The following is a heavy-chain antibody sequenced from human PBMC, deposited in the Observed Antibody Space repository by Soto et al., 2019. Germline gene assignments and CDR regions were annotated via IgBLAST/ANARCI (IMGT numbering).Heavy chain of an antibody. CDR1: GFTFSSYA. Sequence: GGSLRLSCAASGFTFSSYAMSWVRQAPGKGLEWVSAISGSGGSTYYADSVKGRFTISRDNSKNTLYLQMNSLRAEDTAVYYCAKDTGLDPTTVVIFDYWGQGTLVTVSS. V-gene: IGHV3-23*01. D-gene: IGHD4-17*01. CDR2: ISGSGGST. J-gene: IGHJ4*02. CDR3: AKDTGLDPTTVVIFDY.